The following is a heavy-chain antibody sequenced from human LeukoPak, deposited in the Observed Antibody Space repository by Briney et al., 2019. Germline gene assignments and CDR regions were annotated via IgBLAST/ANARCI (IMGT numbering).Heavy chain of an antibody. J-gene: IGHJ4*02. V-gene: IGHV4-59*08. CDR3: ARLYSSSFPLY. Sequence: PSETLSLTCTVSGGSISSYYWSWLRQPPGKGLEWIGDIYYSGSTNYNPSLKRRVTISVDTSKNQFSLKLSSVTAADTAVYYCARLYSSSFPLYWGQGTLVTVSS. CDR2: IYYSGST. D-gene: IGHD6-6*01. CDR1: GGSISSYY.